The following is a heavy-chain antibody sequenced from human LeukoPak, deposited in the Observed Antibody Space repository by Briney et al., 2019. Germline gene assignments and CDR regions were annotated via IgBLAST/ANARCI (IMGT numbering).Heavy chain of an antibody. V-gene: IGHV1-2*02. CDR2: INPNSGGT. D-gene: IGHD6-25*01. CDR1: GYTVTGYY. CDR3: ARRRSSGWFDP. Sequence: ASVKVSCKASGYTVTGYYMHWVRQAPAQGLEWMGWINPNSGGTNYSQEFQGRLTMTRDTSISKAYMGLGRLRSEETAVYDCARRRSSGWFDPGGQGTLVTVSS. J-gene: IGHJ5*02.